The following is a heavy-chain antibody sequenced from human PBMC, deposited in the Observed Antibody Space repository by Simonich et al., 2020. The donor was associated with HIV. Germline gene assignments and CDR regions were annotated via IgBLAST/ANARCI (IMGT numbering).Heavy chain of an antibody. D-gene: IGHD6-6*01. CDR3: ATHGPGSSSSALDI. CDR1: GYTFTGYY. CDR2: INPNSGGT. J-gene: IGHJ3*02. V-gene: IGHV1-2*06. Sequence: QVQLVQSGAEVKKPGASVKVSCKASGYTFTGYYMPWGRQAPGQGLEWRGRINPNSGGTDYPQKFQGRVTMTRDTSISTAYLGRSRLRFDDTAVYYCATHGPGSSSSALDIWGQGTTVTVSS.